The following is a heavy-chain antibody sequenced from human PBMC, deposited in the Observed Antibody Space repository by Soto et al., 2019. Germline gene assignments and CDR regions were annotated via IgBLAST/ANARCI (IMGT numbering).Heavy chain of an antibody. CDR2: ISAYNGNT. Sequence: GASVKVSCKASGYTFTSYGISWVRQAPGQGLEWMGWISAYNGNTNYAQKLQGRVTMTTDTSTSTAYMELRSLRSDDTAVYYCARSGVSYYDSSGRNWLDPWGQGTLVTVSS. J-gene: IGHJ5*02. CDR3: ARSGVSYYDSSGRNWLDP. D-gene: IGHD3-22*01. CDR1: GYTFTSYG. V-gene: IGHV1-18*04.